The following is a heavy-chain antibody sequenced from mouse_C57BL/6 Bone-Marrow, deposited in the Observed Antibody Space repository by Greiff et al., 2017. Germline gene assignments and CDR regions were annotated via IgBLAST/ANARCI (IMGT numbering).Heavy chain of an antibody. CDR1: GFPFSSYG. Sequence: VQLQQSGGDLVKPGGSLKLSCAASGFPFSSYGMSWVRQTPDKRLEWVATISSGGSYTYYPDSVKGRFTISRYNAKNTLCLQMSSLKSEDTAMYYCARPLTGLFAYWGQGTLVTVSA. V-gene: IGHV5-6*01. D-gene: IGHD4-1*01. CDR2: ISSGGSYT. J-gene: IGHJ3*01. CDR3: ARPLTGLFAY.